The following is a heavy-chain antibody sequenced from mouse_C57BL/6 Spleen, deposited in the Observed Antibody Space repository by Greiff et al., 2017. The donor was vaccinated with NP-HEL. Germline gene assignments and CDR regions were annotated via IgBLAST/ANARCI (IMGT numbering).Heavy chain of an antibody. CDR2: ISSGSSTI. CDR3: ARTDYDYDGAWFAY. J-gene: IGHJ3*01. Sequence: EVKLVESGGGLVKPGGSLKLSCAASGFTFSDYGMHWVRQAPEKGLEWVAYISSGSSTIYYADTVKGRFTISRDNAKNTLFLQMTSLRSEDTAMYYGARTDYDYDGAWFAYWGQGTLVTVSA. D-gene: IGHD2-4*01. CDR1: GFTFSDYG. V-gene: IGHV5-17*01.